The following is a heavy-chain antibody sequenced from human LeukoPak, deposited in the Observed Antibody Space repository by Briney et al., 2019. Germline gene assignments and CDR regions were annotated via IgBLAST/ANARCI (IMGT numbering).Heavy chain of an antibody. D-gene: IGHD1-1*01. CDR1: GYTFTTYA. Sequence: GASVKVSCKASGYTFTTYAMNWERQAPGQGLEWMGWINTNTGNPTYAQDFTGRFVFSLDTSFSTAYLQISSLKAEDTAVYYCVRDTTRESLDYWGQGTLVTVSS. V-gene: IGHV7-4-1*02. CDR3: VRDTTRESLDY. CDR2: INTNTGNP. J-gene: IGHJ4*02.